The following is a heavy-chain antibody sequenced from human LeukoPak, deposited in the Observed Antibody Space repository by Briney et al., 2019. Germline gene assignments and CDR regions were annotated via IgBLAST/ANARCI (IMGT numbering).Heavy chain of an antibody. Sequence: GGSLRLSCAASGLTFNNYWMSWVRQAPGKGLEWVANINQDGSEKYYLDSVKGRFSISRDNAKSSFYLQMNTLTADDTAVYYCARDRALYDSRRGYYYTEDDFWGQGTLVTVSS. CDR1: GLTFNNYW. D-gene: IGHD3-22*01. J-gene: IGHJ4*02. CDR3: ARDRALYDSRRGYYYTEDDF. CDR2: INQDGSEK. V-gene: IGHV3-7*01.